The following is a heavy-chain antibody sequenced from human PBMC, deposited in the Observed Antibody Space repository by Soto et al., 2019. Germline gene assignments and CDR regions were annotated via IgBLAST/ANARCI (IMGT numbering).Heavy chain of an antibody. V-gene: IGHV4-4*02. CDR3: ASSSGWWRLDV. Sequence: QVQLQESGPGLVKPSETLSLTCGVSGDSINNGFWWTWVRQPPGKGLEWIGEKHHSGSTNYNLSLERRVSISLDESKNQFSLNLSSVTAADTAVYFCASSSGWWRLDVWGQGTTVTVSS. D-gene: IGHD6-19*01. J-gene: IGHJ6*02. CDR1: GDSINNGFW. CDR2: KHHSGST.